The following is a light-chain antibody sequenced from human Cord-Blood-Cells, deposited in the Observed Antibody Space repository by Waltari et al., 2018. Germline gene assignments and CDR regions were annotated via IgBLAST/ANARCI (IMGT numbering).Light chain of an antibody. CDR1: SSDVGGYNY. V-gene: IGLV2-11*01. CDR2: DVS. Sequence: QSALTQPRSVSGSPGQSVTISCTGTSSDVGGYNYVSWYQQHPGKAPKLMIYDVSKRPSGVPDRFSGSKSGNTASLTSSGLQAEDEADYDCCSYAGSYTWVFGGGTKLTVL. J-gene: IGLJ3*02. CDR3: CSYAGSYTWV.